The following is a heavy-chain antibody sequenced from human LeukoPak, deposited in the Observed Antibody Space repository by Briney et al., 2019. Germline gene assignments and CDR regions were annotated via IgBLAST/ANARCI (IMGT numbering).Heavy chain of an antibody. CDR3: ARYSSSSYAFDI. CDR1: GFTFSSYA. V-gene: IGHV3-30-3*01. J-gene: IGHJ3*02. Sequence: GSLRLSCAASGFTFSSYAMHWVRQAPGKGLEWVAVISYDGSNKYYADSVKGRFTISRDNSKNTLYLQMNSLRAEDTAVYYCARYSSSSYAFDIWGQGTMVTVSS. D-gene: IGHD6-6*01. CDR2: ISYDGSNK.